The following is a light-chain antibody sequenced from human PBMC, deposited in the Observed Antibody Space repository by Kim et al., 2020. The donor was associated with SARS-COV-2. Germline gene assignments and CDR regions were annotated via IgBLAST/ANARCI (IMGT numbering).Light chain of an antibody. CDR3: QQRSNWPGT. V-gene: IGKV3-11*01. CDR2: DAS. J-gene: IGKJ2*01. Sequence: LSPGERATLSCRASQSVSSYLAWYQQKPGQAPRLLIYDASNRATGIPARFSGSGSGTDFTLTISSLEPEDFAVYYCQQRSNWPGTFGQGTKLEI. CDR1: QSVSSY.